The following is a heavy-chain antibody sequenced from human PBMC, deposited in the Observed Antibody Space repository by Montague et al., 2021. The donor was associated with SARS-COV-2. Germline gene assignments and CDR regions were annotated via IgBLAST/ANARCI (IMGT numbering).Heavy chain of an antibody. CDR2: IYYSGST. CDR1: GGYISSSTYY. D-gene: IGHD5-12*01. CDR3: ARHGWGWLRLLRPFDY. V-gene: IGHV4-39*01. Sequence: SETLSLTCTVSGGYISSSTYYWGWIRQPPGKGLEWIGSIYYSGSTYYNPSLKSRVTISVDTSKNQFSLKLSSVTAADTAVYYCARHGWGWLRLLRPFDYWGQGTLV. J-gene: IGHJ4*02.